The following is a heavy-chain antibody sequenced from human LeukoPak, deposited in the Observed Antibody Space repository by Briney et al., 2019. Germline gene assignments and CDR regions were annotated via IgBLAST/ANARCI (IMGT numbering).Heavy chain of an antibody. CDR1: GGSISSYY. CDR2: IYYSGST. D-gene: IGHD3-16*01. V-gene: IGHV4-59*01. J-gene: IGHJ4*02. CDR3: ARYLNRGNDY. Sequence: SETLSLTCTVSGGSISSYYWSWIRQPPGKGLEWIGYIYYSGSTNYNPSLKSRVTISVDTSKNQFSLKLSSVTAADTAVYYCARYLNRGNDYWGQGTLVTVPS.